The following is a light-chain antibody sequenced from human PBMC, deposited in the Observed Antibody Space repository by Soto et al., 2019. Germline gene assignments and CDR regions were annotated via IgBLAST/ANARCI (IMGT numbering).Light chain of an antibody. CDR1: QPISNY. Sequence: DVQMTQSPSSLSASVGDRVTITCRASQPISNYLNCYQQKAGEAPKVLIFGASSLQSGVPSEFSGSGYGTDFTRIINNLHPDDFATYYCQQTHAVPLAFGQGTRL. J-gene: IGKJ5*01. CDR2: GAS. CDR3: QQTHAVPLA. V-gene: IGKV1-39*01.